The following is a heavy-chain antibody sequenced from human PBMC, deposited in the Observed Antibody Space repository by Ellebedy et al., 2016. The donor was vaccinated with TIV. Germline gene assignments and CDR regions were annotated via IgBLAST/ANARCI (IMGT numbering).Heavy chain of an antibody. Sequence: GGSLRLSCAVSGFTFSAYSMNWVRQAPGKGLEWVSYISTGSSTIYYADSVKGRFTISRDNAKNSLYLQMNSLRAEDTAVYYCARDASVYGDSVYWYFDLWGRGTLVTVSS. CDR3: ARDASVYGDSVYWYFDL. CDR1: GFTFSAYS. V-gene: IGHV3-48*04. J-gene: IGHJ2*01. D-gene: IGHD4-17*01. CDR2: ISTGSSTI.